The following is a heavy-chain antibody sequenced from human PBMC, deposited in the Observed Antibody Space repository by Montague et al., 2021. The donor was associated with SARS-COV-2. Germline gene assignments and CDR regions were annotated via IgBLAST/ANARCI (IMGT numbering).Heavy chain of an antibody. V-gene: IGHV3-13*05. J-gene: IGHJ6*02. Sequence: SLSLSCAASGLPFSSYDFHWVRQGTGKGLEWVSAVDTAGDPYYADSVKGRFTISRENAKNYVYLQLDSLRAGDTAVYYCARGVKSTIRGIITKRTPLPRGNMDVWGQGTAVIVSS. D-gene: IGHD3-10*01. CDR3: ARGVKSTIRGIITKRTPLPRGNMDV. CDR1: GLPFSSYD. CDR2: VDTAGDP.